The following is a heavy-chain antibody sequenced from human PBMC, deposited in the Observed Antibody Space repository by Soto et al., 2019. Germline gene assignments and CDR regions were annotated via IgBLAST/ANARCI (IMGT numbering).Heavy chain of an antibody. V-gene: IGHV4-59*01. D-gene: IGHD2-15*01. J-gene: IGHJ4*01. Sequence: SETLSLTCTVSGGSINSYHWSWIRQPPGKGLEWIGYSGSTTYNPSLQSRVTISLDPPKNQFSLKLTSVTAADTAVYYCAFSGGCSNEYWGQGTLVTSPQ. CDR3: AFSGGCSNEY. CDR1: GGSINSYH. CDR2: SGST.